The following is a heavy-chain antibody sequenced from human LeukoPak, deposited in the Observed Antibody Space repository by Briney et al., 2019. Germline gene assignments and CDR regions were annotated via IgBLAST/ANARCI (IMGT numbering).Heavy chain of an antibody. CDR1: GGTFSSYA. Sequence: ASVKVSCKASGGTFSSYAISWVRQAPGQGLEWMGWISAYNGNTNYAQKLQGRVTMTTDTSTSTAYMELRSLRSDDTAVYYCASGGVAGRLPQRKPEDYWGQGTLVTVSS. J-gene: IGHJ4*02. V-gene: IGHV1-18*01. D-gene: IGHD6-19*01. CDR3: ASGGVAGRLPQRKPEDY. CDR2: ISAYNGNT.